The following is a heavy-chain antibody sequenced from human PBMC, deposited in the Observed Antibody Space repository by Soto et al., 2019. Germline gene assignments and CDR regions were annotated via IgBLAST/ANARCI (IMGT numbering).Heavy chain of an antibody. J-gene: IGHJ4*02. Sequence: PGESLKISCAASGFTFSSYGMHWVRQAPGKGLEWVAVIWYDGSNKYYADSVKGRFTISRDNSKNTLYLQMNSLRAEDTAVYYCAREGIVVVPAAENYYFDYWGQGTLVTVSS. D-gene: IGHD2-2*01. V-gene: IGHV3-33*01. CDR3: AREGIVVVPAAENYYFDY. CDR1: GFTFSSYG. CDR2: IWYDGSNK.